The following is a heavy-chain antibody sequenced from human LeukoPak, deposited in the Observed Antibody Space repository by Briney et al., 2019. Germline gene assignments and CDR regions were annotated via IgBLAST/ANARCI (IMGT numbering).Heavy chain of an antibody. CDR2: IIPILGTA. CDR3: ATSSVGIAAAGLDY. J-gene: IGHJ4*02. CDR1: GGTFSSYA. V-gene: IGHV1-69*01. D-gene: IGHD6-13*01. Sequence: SVTVSCKASGGTFSSYAISWVRQAPGQGLEWMGGIIPILGTANYAQKFQGRVTITADESTSTAYMELSSLRSEDTAVYYCATSSVGIAAAGLDYWGQGTLVTVSS.